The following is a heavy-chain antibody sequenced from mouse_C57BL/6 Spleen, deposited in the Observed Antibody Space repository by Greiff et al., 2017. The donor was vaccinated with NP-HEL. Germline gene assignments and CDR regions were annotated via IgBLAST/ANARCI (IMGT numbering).Heavy chain of an antibody. V-gene: IGHV1-61*01. CDR1: GYTFTSYW. J-gene: IGHJ2*01. CDR3: ARRDAYCGY. CDR2: IYPSDSDT. D-gene: IGHD1-1*02. Sequence: VQLQQPGAELVRPGSSVKLSCKASGYTFTSYWMDWVKQRPGQGLEWIGNIYPSDSDTQYNQKFKDKATLTVDKSSSTAYMQLSSLTSGDSAVYFCARRDAYCGYWGQGTTLTVSS.